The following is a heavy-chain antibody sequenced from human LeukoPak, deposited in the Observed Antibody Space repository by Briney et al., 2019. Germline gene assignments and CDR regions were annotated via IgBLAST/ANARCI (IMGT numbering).Heavy chain of an antibody. V-gene: IGHV3-23*01. CDR3: AKNDGGRWPFDP. J-gene: IGHJ5*02. CDR1: GFTFSNYA. D-gene: IGHD4-23*01. Sequence: PGGSLRLSCAASGFTFSNYAMSWVRQAPGKGLEWVSSISESGGSTYYADFVKGRFTISRDDSKNTLYLQMNNLRAEDTAVYYCAKNDGGRWPFDPWGQGTLVTVSS. CDR2: ISESGGST.